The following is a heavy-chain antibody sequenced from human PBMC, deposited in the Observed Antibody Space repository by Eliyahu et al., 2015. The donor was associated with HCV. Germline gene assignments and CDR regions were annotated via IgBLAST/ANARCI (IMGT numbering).Heavy chain of an antibody. CDR2: IRSNSYGGTT. J-gene: IGHJ4*02. Sequence: VQLVESGGRLVQPGRSLRLSCTASGFNFGDYAMSWVRQAPGEGLEWVGFIRSNSYGGTTEYAASVKGRFSISRDDSNTIAYLQMNSLKPEDTAMYYCTRGIDFWGQGTLVTVSS. CDR1: GFNFGDYA. CDR3: TRGIDF. V-gene: IGHV3-49*04.